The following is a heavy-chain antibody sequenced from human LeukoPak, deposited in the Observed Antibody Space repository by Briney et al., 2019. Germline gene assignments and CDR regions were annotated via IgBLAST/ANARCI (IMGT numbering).Heavy chain of an antibody. Sequence: SETLSLTCTVSGYSISSGYYWGWIRQPPGKGLEWIGSIYYSGSTYYNPSLKSRVTISVDTSKNQFSLKLSSVTAADTAVYYCARLILARILGRRYFDLWGRGTLVTVSS. CDR2: IYYSGST. J-gene: IGHJ2*01. CDR1: GYSISSGYY. CDR3: ARLILARILGRRYFDL. V-gene: IGHV4-38-2*02. D-gene: IGHD2-8*02.